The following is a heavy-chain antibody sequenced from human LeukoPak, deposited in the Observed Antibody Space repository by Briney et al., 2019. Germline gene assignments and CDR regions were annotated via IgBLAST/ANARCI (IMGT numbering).Heavy chain of an antibody. J-gene: IGHJ4*02. CDR2: LNPSGGSA. CDR1: GYTSTAYY. Sequence: ASVKVSCKASGYTSTAYYMHWVRQVPGQGLEWMGVLNPSGGSASYAQNFQGRVTMTRDTSTSTAYMELSSLRSEDTAVYYCARGDIDYWGQGTLVTVSS. V-gene: IGHV1-46*01. D-gene: IGHD2-15*01. CDR3: ARGDIDY.